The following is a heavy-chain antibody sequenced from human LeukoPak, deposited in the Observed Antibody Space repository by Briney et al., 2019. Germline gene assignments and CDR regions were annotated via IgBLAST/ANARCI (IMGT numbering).Heavy chain of an antibody. CDR1: GFTFTSFG. CDR2: IWYDGSNK. J-gene: IGHJ6*02. Sequence: LGGSLRLSCAASGFTFTSFGMHWVRQAPGKGLEWVAVIWYDGSNKYYADSVKGRFTISRDNSKNTLYLQMNSLRAEDTAVYYCARDGDITPTDVWGQGTTVTVSS. CDR3: ARDGDITPTDV. D-gene: IGHD2-15*01. V-gene: IGHV3-33*01.